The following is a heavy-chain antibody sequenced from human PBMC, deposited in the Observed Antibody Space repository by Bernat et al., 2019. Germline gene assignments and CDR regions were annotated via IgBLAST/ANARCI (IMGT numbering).Heavy chain of an antibody. CDR1: GFTFSSYW. J-gene: IGHJ4*02. CDR3: ATSGGPAAIKFDY. CDR2: IKQDGSEK. D-gene: IGHD2-2*02. V-gene: IGHV3-7*01. Sequence: EVQLVESGGGLVQPGGSLRLSCAASGFTFSSYWMSWVRQAPGKGLEWVANIKQDGSEKYYVDSVKGRFTISRDNAKNSLYLQMNSLRAEDTAVYYCATSGGPAAIKFDYWGQGTLVTVSS.